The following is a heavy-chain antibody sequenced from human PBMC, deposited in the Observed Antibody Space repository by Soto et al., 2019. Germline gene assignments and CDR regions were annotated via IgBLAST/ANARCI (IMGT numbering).Heavy chain of an antibody. V-gene: IGHV3-21*01. Sequence: VGSLRLSCAASGFTFNTYSVNWVRQAPGKGLEWVSFISSRNSFIYYADSVRGRFTISRDNAKNSVFLQMNSLRVEDTAVYYCARDPAGSTRPYYYGMDVWGQGTTVTVSS. CDR1: GFTFNTYS. D-gene: IGHD2-2*01. CDR3: ARDPAGSTRPYYYGMDV. CDR2: ISSRNSFI. J-gene: IGHJ6*02.